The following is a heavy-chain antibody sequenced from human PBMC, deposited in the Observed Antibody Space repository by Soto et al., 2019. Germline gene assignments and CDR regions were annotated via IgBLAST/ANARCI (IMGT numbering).Heavy chain of an antibody. CDR1: GGTFSSYT. V-gene: IGHV1-69*02. J-gene: IGHJ4*02. CDR3: AVLSMVRWKGVGY. D-gene: IGHD3-10*01. Sequence: QVQLVQSGAEVKKPGSSVKVSCKASGGTFSSYTISWVRQAPGQGLEWMGRIIPILGIANYAQKFQGRVTITADKSTSTAYMELSSLRSEDTAVYYCAVLSMVRWKGVGYWGQGTLVTVSS. CDR2: IIPILGIA.